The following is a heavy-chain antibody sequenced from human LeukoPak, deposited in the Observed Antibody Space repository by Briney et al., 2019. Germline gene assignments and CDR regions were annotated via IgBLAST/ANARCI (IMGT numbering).Heavy chain of an antibody. CDR2: IIPIFGTA. CDR3: ARDQNTAMAHYFDY. J-gene: IGHJ4*02. V-gene: IGHV1-69*13. D-gene: IGHD5-18*01. Sequence: ASVKVSFKASGGTFISYAISWVRQAPGQGLEWMGGIIPIFGTANYAQKFQGRVTITADESTSTAYMELSSLRSEDTAVYYCARDQNTAMAHYFDYWGQGTLVTVSS. CDR1: GGTFISYA.